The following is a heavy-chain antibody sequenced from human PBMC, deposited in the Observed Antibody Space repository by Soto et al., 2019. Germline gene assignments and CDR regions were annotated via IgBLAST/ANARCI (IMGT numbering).Heavy chain of an antibody. CDR1: GGSISSSSYY. D-gene: IGHD6-13*01. CDR3: ASPSKAAAGTGWFDP. V-gene: IGHV4-39*01. J-gene: IGHJ5*02. Sequence: SETLSLTCTVSGGSISSSSYYWGWIRQPPGKGLEWIGSIYYSGSTYYNPSLKSRVTISVDTSKNQFSLKLSSVTAADTAVYYCASPSKAAAGTGWFDPWGQGTLVTVSS. CDR2: IYYSGST.